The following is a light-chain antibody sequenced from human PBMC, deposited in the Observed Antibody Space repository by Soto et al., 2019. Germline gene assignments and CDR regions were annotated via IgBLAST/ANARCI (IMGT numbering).Light chain of an antibody. CDR1: QDITTS. CDR3: QQYYSYPT. J-gene: IGKJ5*01. CDR2: AAS. Sequence: AIQLTQSPSSLSASVGDGVTITCRASQDITTSLAWYQQKPGKAPKLLIYAASTLQSGVPSRFSGSGSGTDFTLTISCLQSEDFATYYCQQYYSYPTFGQGTRLEIK. V-gene: IGKV1-13*02.